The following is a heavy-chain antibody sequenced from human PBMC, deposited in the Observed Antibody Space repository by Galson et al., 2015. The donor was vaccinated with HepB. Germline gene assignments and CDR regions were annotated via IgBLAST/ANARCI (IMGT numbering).Heavy chain of an antibody. CDR3: ARYERLVRASDI. D-gene: IGHD6-19*01. Sequence: SLRLSCAASGFTFSDYYMSWIRQAPGKGLEWVSYISSSSSYTNYADSVKGRFTISRDNAKNSLYPQMNSLRAEDTAVYYCARYERLVRASDIWGQGTMVTVSS. V-gene: IGHV3-11*06. CDR1: GFTFSDYY. J-gene: IGHJ3*02. CDR2: ISSSSSYT.